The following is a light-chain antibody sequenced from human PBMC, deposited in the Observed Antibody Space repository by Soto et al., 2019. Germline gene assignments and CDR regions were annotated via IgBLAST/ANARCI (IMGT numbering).Light chain of an antibody. CDR1: QSISKW. CDR2: DVS. J-gene: IGKJ1*01. Sequence: DIQMTQSPSTLSASVGDRVTITCRASQSISKWLAWYQQKPGKAPTLLMYDVSSLESGVPSRFSGSGSGTEFTLTISSLQSYDVATYYCHQYHSYRTFGQGTKVEIK. V-gene: IGKV1-5*01. CDR3: HQYHSYRT.